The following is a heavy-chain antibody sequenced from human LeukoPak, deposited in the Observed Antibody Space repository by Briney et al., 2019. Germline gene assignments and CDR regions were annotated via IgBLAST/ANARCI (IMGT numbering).Heavy chain of an antibody. J-gene: IGHJ4*02. CDR2: IGGNGYST. V-gene: IGHV3-23*01. CDR1: GFTCSNYW. D-gene: IGHD4-11*01. Sequence: GGSLRLSCAASGFTCSNYWMNWVRQAPGKGLEWVSAIGGNGYSTYYADSVKGRFTISRDNSKNTLYLQMNSLRADDTAVYYCAKDLYSNYGGLWGQGTLVTVSS. CDR3: AKDLYSNYGGL.